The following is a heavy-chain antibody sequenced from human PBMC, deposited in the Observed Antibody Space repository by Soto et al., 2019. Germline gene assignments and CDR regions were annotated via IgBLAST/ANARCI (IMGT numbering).Heavy chain of an antibody. Sequence: QVQLVESGGGVVQPGRSLRLSCAASGFTFSSYGMHWVRQAPGKGLEWVTVIWYDGSNKHYADSVKGRFTISRDNSTNMVSLEMHSQRVEDWAVYYCARGFPPDYWGRGTLVTVSS. CDR3: ARGFPPDY. V-gene: IGHV3-33*01. J-gene: IGHJ4*01. CDR2: IWYDGSNK. CDR1: GFTFSSYG.